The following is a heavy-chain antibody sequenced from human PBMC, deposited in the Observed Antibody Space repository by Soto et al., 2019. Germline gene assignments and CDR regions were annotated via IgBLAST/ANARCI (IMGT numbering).Heavy chain of an antibody. CDR1: GGSISSYY. V-gene: IGHV4-59*01. CDR2: IYYSGST. J-gene: IGHJ5*02. Sequence: QVHLQESGPGLVKPSETLSLTCTVSGGSISSYYWSWIRQPPGKGLEWIGYIYYSGSTNYNPSLKSRVTISVDTSKNQFSLKLSSVTAADTAVYYCAREEDWNWFDPWGQGTLVTVSS. CDR3: AREEDWNWFDP. D-gene: IGHD3-9*01.